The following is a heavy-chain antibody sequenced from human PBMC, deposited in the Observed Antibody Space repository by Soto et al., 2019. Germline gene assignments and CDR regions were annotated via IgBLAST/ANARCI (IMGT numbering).Heavy chain of an antibody. CDR3: ERAGSSWYPGAQFDY. V-gene: IGHV3-74*01. CDR2: INSDGSST. CDR1: GFTFSSYW. D-gene: IGHD6-13*01. Sequence: GGSLRLSCAASGFTFSSYWMHWVRQAPGKGLVWVSRINSDGSSTSYADSVKGRFTISRDNAKNTLYLQMNSLRAEDTDVYYCERAGSSWYPGAQFDYWGQGTLVTVSS. J-gene: IGHJ4*02.